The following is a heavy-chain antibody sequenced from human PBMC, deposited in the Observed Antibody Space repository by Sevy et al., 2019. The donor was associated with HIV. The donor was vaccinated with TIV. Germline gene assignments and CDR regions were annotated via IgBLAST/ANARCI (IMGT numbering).Heavy chain of an antibody. CDR1: GVTFSSYW. Sequence: GGSLRLSCAASGVTFSSYWMSWVRQAPGKGLEWVANIKQDGSEKYYVDSVKGRFTISRDNAKNSLYLQMNSLRAEDTAVYYCARPDDYSNYEVYWYFDLWGRGSLVTVSS. J-gene: IGHJ2*01. CDR3: ARPDDYSNYEVYWYFDL. CDR2: IKQDGSEK. V-gene: IGHV3-7*03. D-gene: IGHD4-4*01.